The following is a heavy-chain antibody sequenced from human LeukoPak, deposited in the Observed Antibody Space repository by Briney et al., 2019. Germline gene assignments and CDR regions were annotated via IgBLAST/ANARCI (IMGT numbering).Heavy chain of an antibody. J-gene: IGHJ6*02. V-gene: IGHV4-4*07. Sequence: SETLSLTCTVSGGSFSNYYWSWIRQPAGKGLEWIGRIYTSGSTNYNPSVKSRVTMSVDTSNNQFPLKLTSVTAADTAVYYCARHPPQYYGMDVWGQGTTVTVSS. CDR2: IYTSGST. CDR3: ARHPPQYYGMDV. CDR1: GGSFSNYY.